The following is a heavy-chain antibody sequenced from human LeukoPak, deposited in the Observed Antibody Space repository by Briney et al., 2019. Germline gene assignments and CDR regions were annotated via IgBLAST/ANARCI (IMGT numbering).Heavy chain of an antibody. D-gene: IGHD6-13*01. V-gene: IGHV4-59*01. J-gene: IGHJ4*02. CDR3: ASPGIVAAGTDRGFDY. CDR2: IYYSGST. Sequence: SETLSLTCTVSGGSISSYYWSWIRQPPGKGLEWIGFIYYSGSTNYNPSLKNRVTISVDTSKNEFSLKLSSVTAADTAVYYCASPGIVAAGTDRGFDYWGQGTLVTVSS. CDR1: GGSISSYY.